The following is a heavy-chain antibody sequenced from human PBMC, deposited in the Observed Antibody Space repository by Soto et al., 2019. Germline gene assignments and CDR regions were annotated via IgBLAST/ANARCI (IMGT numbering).Heavy chain of an antibody. CDR1: GGSISSYY. D-gene: IGHD2-15*01. Sequence: SETLSLTCTVSGGSISSYYWSWIRQPPGKGLEWIGHIYYSGSTNYNPSLKSRVTISVDTSKNQFSLKLSSVTAADTAVYYCARAGYCSGGSCYLFDYWGQGTLVTVSS. CDR3: ARAGYCSGGSCYLFDY. CDR2: IYYSGST. J-gene: IGHJ4*02. V-gene: IGHV4-59*01.